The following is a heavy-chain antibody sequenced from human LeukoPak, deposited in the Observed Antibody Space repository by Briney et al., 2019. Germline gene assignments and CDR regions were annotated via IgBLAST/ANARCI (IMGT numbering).Heavy chain of an antibody. CDR2: ITPVLGLI. V-gene: IGHV1-69*04. CDR3: ARGRGSRTGYNGDYLDF. J-gene: IGHJ4*02. Sequence: ASVKVSCKASGGTFSNYAINWVRQAPGQGLEWMGRITPVLGLINYAQKFQGRVTITADKSTSTGYMEVTGLRSDDTAIYYCARGRGSRTGYNGDYLDFWGQGTLVTVSS. CDR1: GGTFSNYA. D-gene: IGHD5-18*01.